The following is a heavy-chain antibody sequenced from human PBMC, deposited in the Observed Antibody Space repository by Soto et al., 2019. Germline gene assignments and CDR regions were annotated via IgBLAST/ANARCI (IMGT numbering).Heavy chain of an antibody. J-gene: IGHJ4*02. V-gene: IGHV1-69*01. Sequence: QVQLMQSGAEVKKPGSSVKVSCKASGGTFSSYAISWVRQAPGQGLEWMGGIIPIFGTANYAQKFQGRVTITADESTSTAYMELSSLRSEDTAVYYCARMNCTNGVCYGYFDYWGQGTLVTVSS. CDR2: IIPIFGTA. D-gene: IGHD2-8*01. CDR1: GGTFSSYA. CDR3: ARMNCTNGVCYGYFDY.